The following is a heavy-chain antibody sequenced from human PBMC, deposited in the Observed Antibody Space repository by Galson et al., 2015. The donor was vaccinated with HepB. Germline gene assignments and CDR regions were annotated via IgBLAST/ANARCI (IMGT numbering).Heavy chain of an antibody. D-gene: IGHD2-21*01. V-gene: IGHV3-23*01. Sequence: SLRLSCAASGFAFDTHAMSWVRQAPGRGLEWISGISGNGDSTFYADSVKGRFTVSRDNSNNMLYLQMNTRRAEDAGLYFCAKGYCLFDSWGQGILVTVSS. CDR2: ISGNGDST. CDR1: GFAFDTHA. J-gene: IGHJ5*01. CDR3: AKGYCLFDS.